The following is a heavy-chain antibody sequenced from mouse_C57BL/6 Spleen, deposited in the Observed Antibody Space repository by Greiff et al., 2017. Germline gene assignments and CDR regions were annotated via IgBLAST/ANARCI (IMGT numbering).Heavy chain of an antibody. CDR3: ARKAYAMDD. V-gene: IGHV5-17*01. J-gene: IGHJ4*01. CDR1: GFTFSDYG. CDR2: ISRGSSTI. Sequence: EVQGVESGGGLVKPGASLKLSCAASGFTFSDYGMHWVRQAPEKGLEWVAYISRGSSTIYYADTVKGRFTISRYNAKNTLFLQLTSLRSEDTAMYYGARKAYAMDDWGQGTSVTVSS.